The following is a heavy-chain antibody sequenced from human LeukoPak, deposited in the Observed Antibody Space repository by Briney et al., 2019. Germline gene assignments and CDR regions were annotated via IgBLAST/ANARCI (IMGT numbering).Heavy chain of an antibody. CDR3: ATRPDGNDVPYFDY. Sequence: PGGSLRLSCAASGLTVGFKCMSWVRQAPGKGLEWVSIIYSGGSSYYADSVKGRFTVSRDTSKNTLYLQMNSLRAEDTAAYYYATRPDGNDVPYFDYWGQGTLVTVSS. V-gene: IGHV3-66*01. J-gene: IGHJ4*02. D-gene: IGHD5-12*01. CDR2: IYSGGSS. CDR1: GLTVGFKC.